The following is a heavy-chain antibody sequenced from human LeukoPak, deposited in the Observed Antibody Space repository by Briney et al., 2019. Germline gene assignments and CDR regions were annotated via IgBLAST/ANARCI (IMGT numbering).Heavy chain of an antibody. CDR1: GYTFTSYG. CDR2: ISAYNGNT. D-gene: IGHD1-26*01. J-gene: IGHJ4*02. V-gene: IGHV1-18*01. CDR3: ARVPRPMRGGATANRLFDY. Sequence: ASVKVSCKASGYTFTSYGISWVRQAPGQGLEWMGWISAYNGNTNYAQKLQGRVTMTTDTSTSTAYMELRSLRSDDTAVYYCARVPRPMRGGATANRLFDYRGQGTLVTVSS.